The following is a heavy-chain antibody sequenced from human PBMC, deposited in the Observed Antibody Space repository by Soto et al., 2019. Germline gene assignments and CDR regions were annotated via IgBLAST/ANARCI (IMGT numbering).Heavy chain of an antibody. CDR2: IYPGDSDT. CDR3: ARQYNLYYDTRGYYYAMGY. D-gene: IGHD3-22*01. Sequence: GESLKISCKGSGYSFTTYWIAWVRQMPGKGLEWMGIIYPGDSDTRYSPSFQGQVTFSADKSISTAYLQWSSLKASDTAMYYCARQYNLYYDTRGYYYAMGYWGQGTLVTVSS. J-gene: IGHJ1*01. CDR1: GYSFTTYW. V-gene: IGHV5-51*01.